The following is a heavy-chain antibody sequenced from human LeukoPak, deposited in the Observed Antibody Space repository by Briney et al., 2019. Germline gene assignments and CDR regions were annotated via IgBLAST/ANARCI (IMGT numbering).Heavy chain of an antibody. D-gene: IGHD3-22*01. Sequence: SETLSLTCTVSGGSISSYYWSCIRQPAGKGLEWIGRIYTSGSTNYNPSLKSRVTISVDKSKNQFSLKLSSVTAADTAVYYCASSMIVVVSDAFDIWGQGTMVTVSS. CDR2: IYTSGST. CDR1: GGSISSYY. V-gene: IGHV4-4*07. CDR3: ASSMIVVVSDAFDI. J-gene: IGHJ3*02.